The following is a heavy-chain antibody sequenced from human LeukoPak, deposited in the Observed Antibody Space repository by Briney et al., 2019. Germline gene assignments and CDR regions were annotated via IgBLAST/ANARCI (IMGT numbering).Heavy chain of an antibody. CDR3: ARLAFCTNAVCFSNYYFSMDV. CDR2: IYPDDSDT. J-gene: IGHJ6*03. Sequence: GESLKISCKGSGYSFTSYWIGWVRQMPGKGLEWMGIIYPDDSDTKYSPSFQGQVTISADKSISTAYLQWSSLKASDTAMYYCARLAFCTNAVCFSNYYFSMDVWGRGTTVTVSS. CDR1: GYSFTSYW. V-gene: IGHV5-51*01. D-gene: IGHD2-8*01.